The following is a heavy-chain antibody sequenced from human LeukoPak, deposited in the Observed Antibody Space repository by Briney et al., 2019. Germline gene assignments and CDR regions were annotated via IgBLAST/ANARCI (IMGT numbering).Heavy chain of an antibody. D-gene: IGHD6-13*01. V-gene: IGHV3-21*01. CDR1: GFTFSSYS. CDR3: ARGRGSSSWYHFDY. J-gene: IGHJ4*02. CDR2: ISSSSSYI. Sequence: GGSLRLSCPASGFTFSSYSMNWVRQAPGKGLEWVSSISSSSSYIYYADSVKGRFTISRDNAKNSLYLQMNSLRAEDTAVYYCARGRGSSSWYHFDYWGQGTLVTVSS.